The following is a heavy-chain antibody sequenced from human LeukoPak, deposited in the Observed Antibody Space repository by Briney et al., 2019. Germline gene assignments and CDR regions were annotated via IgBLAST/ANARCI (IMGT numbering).Heavy chain of an antibody. D-gene: IGHD2-2*01. V-gene: IGHV3-53*01. CDR2: IYSGGST. CDR1: GFTFSSSA. J-gene: IGHJ4*02. Sequence: GGSLRLSCAASGFTFSSSAMSWVRQAPGKGLEWVSVIYSGGSTYYADSVKGRFTISRDNSKNTLYLQMNSLRAEDTAVYYCARDTKNRGFEYWGQGTLVTVSS. CDR3: ARDTKNRGFEY.